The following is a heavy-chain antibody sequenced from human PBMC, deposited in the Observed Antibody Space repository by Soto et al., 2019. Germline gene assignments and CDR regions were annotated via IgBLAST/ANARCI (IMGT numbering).Heavy chain of an antibody. D-gene: IGHD2-15*01. J-gene: IGHJ6*02. Sequence: GGSLRLSCAASGFSISDHYMSWIRQAPGKGLEWVSYSSNSGTFTKYADSVKGRFSISRDNAKNSLYLQMNSLRAEDTALYYCAKDISSGGSSGFYGMDVWGQGTTVTVSS. CDR3: AKDISSGGSSGFYGMDV. V-gene: IGHV3-11*05. CDR1: GFSISDHY. CDR2: SSNSGTFT.